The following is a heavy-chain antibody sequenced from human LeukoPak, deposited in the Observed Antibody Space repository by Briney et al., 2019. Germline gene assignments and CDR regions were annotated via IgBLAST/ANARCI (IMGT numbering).Heavy chain of an antibody. D-gene: IGHD1-7*01. CDR3: TRGQTTYYDY. CDR1: VFIFTTYG. Sequence: PGGSLRLSCAASVFIFTTYGFHWVRQAPGKGLEWVAVIWSDGSHKFYTDSVKGRFTISMDNSENTLYLQMSSLRDEDTAIYYCTRGQTTYYDYWGQGTLVTVSS. CDR2: IWSDGSHK. V-gene: IGHV3-33*08. J-gene: IGHJ4*02.